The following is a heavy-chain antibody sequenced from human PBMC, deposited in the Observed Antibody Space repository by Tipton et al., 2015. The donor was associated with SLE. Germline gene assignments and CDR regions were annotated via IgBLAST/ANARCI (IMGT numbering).Heavy chain of an antibody. V-gene: IGHV3-13*04. CDR1: GFTFSSYD. D-gene: IGHD2-15*01. Sequence: GSLRLSCAASGFTFSSYDMHWVRQATGKGLEWVSAIGTAGDTYYPGSVKGRFTISRENAKNSLYLQMNSLRAGDTAVYYCARDRYCSGGSCYTGWYFDLWGRGTLVTVSS. J-gene: IGHJ2*01. CDR3: ARDRYCSGGSCYTGWYFDL. CDR2: IGTAGDT.